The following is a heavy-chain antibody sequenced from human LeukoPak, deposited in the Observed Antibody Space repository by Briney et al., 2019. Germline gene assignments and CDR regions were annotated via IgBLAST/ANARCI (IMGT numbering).Heavy chain of an antibody. CDR2: ISDSGST. CDR1: GASISSSH. Sequence: SETLSLTCTVSGASISSSHWSWIRQSPGKGLEWIGYISDSGSTNYNPSLRSRVTISVDTSKNHFSLKLSSVTAADTAVYYCARQPSDGFTGISDYWGQGTLVTVSS. D-gene: IGHD5-24*01. V-gene: IGHV4-59*08. J-gene: IGHJ4*02. CDR3: ARQPSDGFTGISDY.